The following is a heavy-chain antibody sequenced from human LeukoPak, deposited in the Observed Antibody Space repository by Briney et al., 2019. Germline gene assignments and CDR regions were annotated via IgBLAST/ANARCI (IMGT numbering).Heavy chain of an antibody. D-gene: IGHD3-3*01. CDR2: ISSSSSYI. CDR1: GFTFSSYS. CDR3: ARDAFEYYEFWSGYSYVDV. J-gene: IGHJ6*03. V-gene: IGHV3-21*01. Sequence: TGGSLRLSCAASGFTFSSYSMNWVRQPPGKGLEWVSSISSSSSYIYHADSVKGRFTISRDNAKNSLYLQMNSLRAEDTAVYYWARDAFEYYEFWSGYSYVDVWGKGTTVTVSS.